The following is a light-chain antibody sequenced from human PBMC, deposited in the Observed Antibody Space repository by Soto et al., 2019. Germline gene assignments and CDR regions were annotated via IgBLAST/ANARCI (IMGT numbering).Light chain of an antibody. Sequence: QSALTQPPSAAGSPGQSGTISCTGTRSDVGGYNYVSWYQQHPGKAPKLMISEVSKRPSGVPDRFSGSKSGNTASLTVSGLQAEDEADYSSSSFAGNNNLVFGGGAKLTVL. CDR2: EVS. J-gene: IGLJ2*01. CDR1: RSDVGGYNY. V-gene: IGLV2-8*01. CDR3: SSFAGNNNLV.